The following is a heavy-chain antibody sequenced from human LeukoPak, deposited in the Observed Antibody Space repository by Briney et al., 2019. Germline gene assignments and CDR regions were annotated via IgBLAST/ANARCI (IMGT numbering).Heavy chain of an antibody. Sequence: SVKVSCKASGFTFTSSAVQWVRQARGQRLEWIGWIVDGSGNTNYAQKFQERVTITRDMSTSTAYMELSSLRSEDTAVYYCAALWFGGNAFDIWGQGTMVTVSS. D-gene: IGHD3-10*01. V-gene: IGHV1-58*01. J-gene: IGHJ3*02. CDR3: AALWFGGNAFDI. CDR1: GFTFTSSA. CDR2: IVDGSGNT.